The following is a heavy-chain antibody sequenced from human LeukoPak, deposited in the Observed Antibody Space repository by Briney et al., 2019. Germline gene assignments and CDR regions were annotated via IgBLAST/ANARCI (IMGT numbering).Heavy chain of an antibody. CDR1: GGTFSSYA. Sequence: AASVKVSCKASGGTFSSYAISWVRQAPGQGLEWMGGIIPIFGTANYAQKFQGRVTITADGSTSTAYMELSSLRSEDTAVYYCARNIITFGGVIVGFDYWGQGTLVTVSS. CDR2: IIPIFGTA. CDR3: ARNIITFGGVIVGFDY. D-gene: IGHD3-16*02. J-gene: IGHJ4*02. V-gene: IGHV1-69*13.